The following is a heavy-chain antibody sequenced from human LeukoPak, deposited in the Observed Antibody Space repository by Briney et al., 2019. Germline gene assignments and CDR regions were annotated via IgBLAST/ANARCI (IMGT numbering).Heavy chain of an antibody. CDR3: AREAATGDWFDP. CDR2: IYYSGSS. J-gene: IGHJ5*02. V-gene: IGHV4-59*08. Sequence: SETLSLTCAVYGGSLSGSYWSWIRQPPGKGLEWIGYIYYSGSSNYNPSLKSRVTISVDTSKNQFSLKLSSVTAADTAVYYCAREAATGDWFDPWGQGTLVTVSS. D-gene: IGHD2-8*02. CDR1: GGSLSGSY.